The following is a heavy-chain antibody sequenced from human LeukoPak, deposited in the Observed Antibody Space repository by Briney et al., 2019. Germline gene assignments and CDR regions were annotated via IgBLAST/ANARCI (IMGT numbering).Heavy chain of an antibody. CDR1: GFTFSSYA. CDR3: TTWLSVLLWFGESPGDY. Sequence: GGSLRLSCAASGFTFSSYAMSWVRQAPGKGLEWVSAISGSGGSTYYADSVKGRFTISRDNSKNTLYLQMNSLRAEDTAVYYCTTWLSVLLWFGESPGDYWGQGTLVTVSS. CDR2: ISGSGGST. J-gene: IGHJ4*02. V-gene: IGHV3-23*01. D-gene: IGHD3-10*01.